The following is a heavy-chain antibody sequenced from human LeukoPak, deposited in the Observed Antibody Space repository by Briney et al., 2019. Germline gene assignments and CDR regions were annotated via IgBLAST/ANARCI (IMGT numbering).Heavy chain of an antibody. CDR2: IYTSGST. CDR1: GGSISSGSYY. V-gene: IGHV4-61*02. D-gene: IGHD2-2*01. CDR3: ARSMPHWVVPAEA. J-gene: IGHJ5*02. Sequence: PSQTLSLTCTVSGGSISSGSYYWSWIRQPAGKGLEWIGRIYTSGSTNYNPSLKSRVTISVDTSKNQFSLKLSSVTAADTAVYYCARSMPHWVVPAEAWGQGTLVTVSS.